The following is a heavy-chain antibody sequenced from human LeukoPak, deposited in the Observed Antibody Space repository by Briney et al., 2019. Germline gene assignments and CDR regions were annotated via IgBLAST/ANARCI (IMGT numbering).Heavy chain of an antibody. CDR2: INPNSGGT. D-gene: IGHD3-10*01. V-gene: IGHV1-2*02. Sequence: ASVKVSCKASGYTFTGYYMHWVRQAPGQGLEWMGWINPNSGGTNYAQKFQGRVTMTRDTSISTAYMELSRLRSDDTAVYYCAREFSGPYYYGMDVWGQGTTVTVSS. CDR1: GYTFTGYY. J-gene: IGHJ6*02. CDR3: AREFSGPYYYGMDV.